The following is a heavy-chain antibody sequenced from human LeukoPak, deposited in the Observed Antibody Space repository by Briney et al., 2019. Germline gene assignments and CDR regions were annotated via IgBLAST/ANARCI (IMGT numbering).Heavy chain of an antibody. CDR1: GYTFTGYY. V-gene: IGHV1-2*02. D-gene: IGHD3-10*01. Sequence: ASVKVSCKASGYTFTGYYMHWVRQAPGQGLEGMGWINPNRGGTNYAQKFQGRVTMTRDTSISTAPIELSRLRSDDTAVYYCARVPWKYYYGSGSKYYYYYGMDVWGQGTTVTVSS. CDR3: ARVPWKYYYGSGSKYYYYYGMDV. CDR2: INPNRGGT. J-gene: IGHJ6*02.